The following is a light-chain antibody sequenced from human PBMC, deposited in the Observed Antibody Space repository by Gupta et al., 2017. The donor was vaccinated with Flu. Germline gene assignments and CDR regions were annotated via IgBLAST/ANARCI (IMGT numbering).Light chain of an antibody. V-gene: IGLV2-14*01. J-gene: IGLJ1*01. CDR3: ISYTSRTSFV. Sequence: QSALTQPASVSGSPGQSITIPCTGTSSDLNDYNSVSWYQRHPGKAPQLIIFEVYNRSSGVSNRFSGSKAGNTASLTISGLQAEDEATYYCISYTSRTSFVFGTGTEVSVL. CDR2: EVY. CDR1: SSDLNDYNS.